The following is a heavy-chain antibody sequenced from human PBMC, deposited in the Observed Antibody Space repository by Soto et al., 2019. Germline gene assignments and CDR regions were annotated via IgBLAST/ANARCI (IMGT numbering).Heavy chain of an antibody. Sequence: VQLVDSGGGLVKPGGSLRLSCAASGFTFSSYSMNLVRQEPGKGLEWVSSISGSSSYVYYADSVEGRFTISRDNAKNSLYLKMKSLRDEDTAVYYCAGQRIDSWGHGTMVTVSS. V-gene: IGHV3-21*01. J-gene: IGHJ3*02. D-gene: IGHD6-25*01. CDR2: ISGSSSYV. CDR3: AGQRIDS. CDR1: GFTFSSYS.